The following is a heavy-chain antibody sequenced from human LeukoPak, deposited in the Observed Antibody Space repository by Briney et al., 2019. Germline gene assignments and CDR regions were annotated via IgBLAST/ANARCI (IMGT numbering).Heavy chain of an antibody. CDR1: GGSISNYY. Sequence: SETLSLTCTVSGGSISNYYWSWIRQPPGKGLEWIGYIFYSGSTNYNPSLKSRVTISVDTSENQFSLKLSSVTAADTAVYYCARGEVGATFDYWGQGTLVTVSS. CDR2: IFYSGST. V-gene: IGHV4-59*01. J-gene: IGHJ4*02. CDR3: ARGEVGATFDY. D-gene: IGHD1-26*01.